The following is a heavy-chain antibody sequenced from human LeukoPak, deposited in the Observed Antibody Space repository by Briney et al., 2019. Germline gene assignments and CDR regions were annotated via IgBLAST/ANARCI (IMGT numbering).Heavy chain of an antibody. CDR2: IIPVFGTA. V-gene: IGHV1-69*13. CDR1: GGTFSSYA. CDR3: ARDPGGYSYGLRFDP. D-gene: IGHD5-18*01. J-gene: IGHJ5*02. Sequence: SVKVSCKASGGTFSSYAISWVRQAPGQGLEWMGGIIPVFGTANYAQKFQGRVTITADESTSTAYMELSSLRSEDTAVYYCARDPGGYSYGLRFDPWGQGTLVTVSS.